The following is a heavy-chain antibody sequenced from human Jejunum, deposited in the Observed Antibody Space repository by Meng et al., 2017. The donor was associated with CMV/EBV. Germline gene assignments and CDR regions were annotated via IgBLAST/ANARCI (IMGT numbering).Heavy chain of an antibody. CDR1: GYTFTSNG. CDR3: ARDGFNGRYFDY. J-gene: IGHJ4*02. Sequence: QVQLVQSGSELNEPGASVKVSCKASGYTFTSNGLIWVRQAPGQVPEWMGWINTNTGNPSYARDFTGRFVFSLETSVSTAYLQISSLKAEDTAVYYCARDGFNGRYFDYWGQGTLVTVSS. D-gene: IGHD2-8*01. V-gene: IGHV7-4-1*02. CDR2: INTNTGNP.